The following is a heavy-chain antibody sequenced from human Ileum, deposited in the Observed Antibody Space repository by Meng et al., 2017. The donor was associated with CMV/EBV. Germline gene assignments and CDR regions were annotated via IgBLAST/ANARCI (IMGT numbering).Heavy chain of an antibody. CDR1: GYTFTSYD. CDR2: MNPNSGGT. V-gene: IGHV1-2*02. Sequence: ASVKVSCKASGYTFTSYDINWVRQATGQGLEWMGWMNPNSGGTSYAPKFQGRATMTRDASINTAYMELSGLRSDDTAVYYCAREDYGSGTARDNGFDFWGQGTMVTVSS. CDR3: AREDYGSGTARDNGFDF. D-gene: IGHD3-10*01. J-gene: IGHJ3*01.